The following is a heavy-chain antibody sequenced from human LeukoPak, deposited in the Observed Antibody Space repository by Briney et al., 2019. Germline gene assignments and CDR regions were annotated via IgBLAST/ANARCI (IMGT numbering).Heavy chain of an antibody. CDR2: INPNSGGT. V-gene: IGHV1-2*02. J-gene: IGHJ4*02. D-gene: IGHD3-10*01. Sequence: ASVKVSCKASGYAFTDFYIHWVRQAPGQGLEWMGWINPNSGGTTYAQKFQGRVTMTTDTSISTAYLELNGLRSDDTAVYYCARDLDYGSGSFSNWGQGAIVTVSS. CDR3: ARDLDYGSGSFSN. CDR1: GYAFTDFY.